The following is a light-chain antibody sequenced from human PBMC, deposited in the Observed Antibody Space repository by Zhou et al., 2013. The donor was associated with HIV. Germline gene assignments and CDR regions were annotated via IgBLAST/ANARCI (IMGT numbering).Light chain of an antibody. CDR3: QQYDNLPFT. J-gene: IGKJ3*01. Sequence: DIQMTQSPSSLSASIGDRVTITCQASQDITKYLNWYQQKPGKAPKLLIYDSSNLETGVPSRFSGTGSGTDFTFTISSLQPEDIATYYCQQYDNLPFTFGPGTKVDIK. CDR1: QDITKY. CDR2: DSS. V-gene: IGKV1-33*01.